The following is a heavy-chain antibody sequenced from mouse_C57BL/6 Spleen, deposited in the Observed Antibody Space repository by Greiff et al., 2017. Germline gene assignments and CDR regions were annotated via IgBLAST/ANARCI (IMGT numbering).Heavy chain of an antibody. CDR3: ARSPYSNYFDY. CDR1: GYTFTSYW. D-gene: IGHD2-5*01. J-gene: IGHJ2*01. V-gene: IGHV1-52*01. CDR2: IDPSDSET. Sequence: QVQLQQPGAELVRPGSSVKLSCKASGYTFTSYWMHWVKQRPIQGLEWIGNIDPSDSETHYNQKFKDKATLTVDKSSSTAYMQRSSLTSEDSAVYYCARSPYSNYFDYWGQGTTLTVSS.